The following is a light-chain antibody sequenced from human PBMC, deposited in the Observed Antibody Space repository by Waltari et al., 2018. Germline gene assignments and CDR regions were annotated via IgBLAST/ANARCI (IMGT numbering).Light chain of an antibody. J-gene: IGLJ1*01. CDR2: QDN. Sequence: SYELTQPPSVSVSPGKTATISCSGDKLGDKYACWYQQKPGQSPVLVIYQDNRRPSGIHGRFSGSNSGNTATLTISGTQAMDEADYYCQSWDSSAAGVFGTGTKVTVL. CDR3: QSWDSSAAGV. V-gene: IGLV3-1*01. CDR1: KLGDKY.